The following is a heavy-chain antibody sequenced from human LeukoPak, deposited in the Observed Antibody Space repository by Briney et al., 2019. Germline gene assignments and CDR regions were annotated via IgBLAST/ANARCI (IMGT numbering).Heavy chain of an antibody. J-gene: IGHJ4*02. Sequence: GGSLRLSCAASGFTFSSYWMHWVRHAPGKGLVWVSRINSDESSTSYADSVKGRFTISRDSSKNTLCLQMNSLRAEDTAMYYCAKRIITFDSWGQGTLVTVSS. CDR3: AKRIITFDS. CDR1: GFTFSSYW. D-gene: IGHD3-22*01. CDR2: INSDESST. V-gene: IGHV3-74*01.